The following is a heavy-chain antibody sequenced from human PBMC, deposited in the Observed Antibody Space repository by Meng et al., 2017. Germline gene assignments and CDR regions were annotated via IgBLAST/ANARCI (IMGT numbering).Heavy chain of an antibody. J-gene: IGHJ4*02. CDR3: ARDGVGATEGYFDY. V-gene: IGHV1-69*06. Sequence: QVQGVQEVAGVKKAGSSVKVSCKASGGTFSSYAISWVRQAPGQGLEWMGGIIPIFGTANYAQKLQGRVTITADKSTSTAYMELSSMRSEDTAVYYCARDGVGATEGYFDYWGQGTLVTVSS. D-gene: IGHD1-26*01. CDR1: GGTFSSYA. CDR2: IIPIFGTA.